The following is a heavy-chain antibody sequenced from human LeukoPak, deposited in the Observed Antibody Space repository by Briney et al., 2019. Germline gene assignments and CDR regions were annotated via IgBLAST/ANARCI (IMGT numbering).Heavy chain of an antibody. J-gene: IGHJ5*02. Sequence: ASVKVSCKASGYTFTGYYMHWVRQAPGQGLEWMGWINPNSGGTNYAQKFQGRVTMTRDTSISTAYMELSRLRSDDTAAYYCARDLGYCSSTSCYGRYNWFDPWGQGTLVTVSS. D-gene: IGHD2-2*01. V-gene: IGHV1-2*02. CDR2: INPNSGGT. CDR3: ARDLGYCSSTSCYGRYNWFDP. CDR1: GYTFTGYY.